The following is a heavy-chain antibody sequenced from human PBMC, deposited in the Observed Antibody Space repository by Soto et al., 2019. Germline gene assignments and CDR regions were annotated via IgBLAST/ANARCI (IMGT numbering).Heavy chain of an antibody. Sequence: GASVKVSCKASGVTFSSYTISWVRQAPGQGLEWTGGIIPIFGTANYAQKFQGRVTITADKSTSTAYMELSSLRSEDTAVYYCARDPSGGHDAFDIWGQGTMVTVS. CDR2: IIPIFGTA. V-gene: IGHV1-69*06. CDR3: ARDPSGGHDAFDI. J-gene: IGHJ3*02. D-gene: IGHD1-26*01. CDR1: GVTFSSYT.